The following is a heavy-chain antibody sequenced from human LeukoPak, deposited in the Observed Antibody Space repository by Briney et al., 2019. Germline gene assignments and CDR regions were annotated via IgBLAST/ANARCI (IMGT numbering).Heavy chain of an antibody. CDR3: ARGLPPDFDY. CDR1: GGSITNYY. CDR2: IYSSGST. Sequence: KSSETLSLTCAVSGGSITNYYWSWIRQPAGKGLEWIGRIYSSGSTDYNPSLKSRVTMSVDMSKNQFSLKLNSVTAADTAVYYCARGLPPDFDYWGQGTLVSVSS. J-gene: IGHJ4*02. V-gene: IGHV4-4*07. D-gene: IGHD5-12*01.